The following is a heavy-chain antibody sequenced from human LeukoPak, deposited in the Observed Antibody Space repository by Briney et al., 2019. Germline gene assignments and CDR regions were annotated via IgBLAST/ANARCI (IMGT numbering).Heavy chain of an antibody. J-gene: IGHJ6*03. Sequence: LTGGSLRLSCAASGFTFSRYSMYWVRQAPGKGLEWVSYISSSSSNIYYADSVKGRFTISRDNAKNSFYLQMNSLRAEDTALYYCARDRGGIGYYMDVWGKGTTVTVSS. CDR3: ARDRGGIGYYMDV. CDR2: ISSSSSNI. CDR1: GFTFSRYS. V-gene: IGHV3-48*01. D-gene: IGHD3-16*02.